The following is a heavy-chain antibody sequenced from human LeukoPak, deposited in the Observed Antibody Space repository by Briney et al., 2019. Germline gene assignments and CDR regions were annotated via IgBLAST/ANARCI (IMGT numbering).Heavy chain of an antibody. CDR2: INPSGGST. D-gene: IGHD1-26*01. CDR1: GYTFTSYY. V-gene: IGHV1-46*01. J-gene: IGHJ4*02. Sequence: ASVKVSCKASGYTFTSYYMHWVRQAPGQGLEWMGIINPSGGSTSYAQKFQGRVTMTRDTSTSTAYMDLRSLRSDDTAVYYCARDPSLIVGATISFFDYWGQGTLVTVSS. CDR3: ARDPSLIVGATISFFDY.